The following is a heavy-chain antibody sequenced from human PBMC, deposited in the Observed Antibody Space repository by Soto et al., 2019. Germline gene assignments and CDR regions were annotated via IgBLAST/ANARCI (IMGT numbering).Heavy chain of an antibody. V-gene: IGHV4-31*03. J-gene: IGHJ4*02. Sequence: SETLSLTCTVSGGSISSGDYYWSWIRQHPGKGLEWIGYIYYSGSTHYSSSLKSRVTMSIDTSKNQFPLKLTSVTAADTAVYYCARLSSIDSSGYYLDYWGQGTLVTVSS. CDR3: ARLSSIDSSGYYLDY. D-gene: IGHD3-22*01. CDR2: IYYSGST. CDR1: GGSISSGDYY.